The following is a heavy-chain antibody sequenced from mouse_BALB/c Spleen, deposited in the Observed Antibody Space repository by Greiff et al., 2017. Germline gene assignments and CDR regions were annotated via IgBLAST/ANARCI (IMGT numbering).Heavy chain of an antibody. Sequence: QVQLQQPGAELVKPGASVTLSCKASGYTFTSYWMHWVKQRPGQGLEWIGEINPSNGSTNYNEKFKSKATLTVDKSSSTAYMQLSSLTSENSAVYDCASSYRYYEEVFAYWGQGTLVTVSA. CDR3: ASSYRYYEEVFAY. J-gene: IGHJ3*01. V-gene: IGHV1S81*02. CDR1: GYTFTSYW. CDR2: INPSNGST. D-gene: IGHD2-4*01.